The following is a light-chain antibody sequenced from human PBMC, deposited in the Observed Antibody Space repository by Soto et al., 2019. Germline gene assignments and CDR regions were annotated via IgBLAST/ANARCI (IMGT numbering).Light chain of an antibody. Sequence: QSVLTQSPSVSGAPGQSVTISCTGSSSNIGAGYDVHWYQQLPGTAPKLLIYGNSNRPSGVPDRFSGSKSGTSASLAITGLQAEDEADYYCQSYDSSLSGYVVFGGGTKLTVL. J-gene: IGLJ2*01. CDR2: GNS. CDR1: SSNIGAGYD. V-gene: IGLV1-40*01. CDR3: QSYDSSLSGYVV.